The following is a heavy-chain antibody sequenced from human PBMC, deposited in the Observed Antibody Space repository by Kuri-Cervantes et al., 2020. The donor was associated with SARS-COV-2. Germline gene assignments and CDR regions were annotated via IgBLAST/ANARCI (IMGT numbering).Heavy chain of an antibody. CDR2: ISSSSSYI. D-gene: IGHD2-2*01. CDR3: AKDGIVVVPAAKEGYYYYYMDV. J-gene: IGHJ6*03. V-gene: IGHV3-21*04. Sequence: GESLKISCAASGFTFSSYSMNWVRQAPGKGLEWVSSISSSSSYIYYADSVKGRFTISRDNAKNSLYLQMNSLRAEDMALYYCAKDGIVVVPAAKEGYYYYYMDVWGKGTTVTVSS. CDR1: GFTFSSYS.